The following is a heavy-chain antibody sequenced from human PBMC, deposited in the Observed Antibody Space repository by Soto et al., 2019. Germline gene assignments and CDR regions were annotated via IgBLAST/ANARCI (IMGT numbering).Heavy chain of an antibody. D-gene: IGHD3-9*01. J-gene: IGHJ5*02. CDR1: GGSFSGYY. Sequence: SETLSLTCAVYGGSFSGYYWSWIRQPPGKGLEWIGEINHSGSTNYNPSLKSRVTISVDTSKNQFSLKLSSVTAADTAVYYCARVLSRYDILTGYRRMNWFYPWGQGTLVTVSS. V-gene: IGHV4-34*01. CDR2: INHSGST. CDR3: ARVLSRYDILTGYRRMNWFYP.